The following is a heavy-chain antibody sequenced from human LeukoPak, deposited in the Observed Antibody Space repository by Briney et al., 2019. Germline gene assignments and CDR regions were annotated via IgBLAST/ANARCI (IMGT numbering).Heavy chain of an antibody. CDR2: IYYSGST. J-gene: IGHJ5*02. Sequence: PLETLSLTCTVSGGSISSYYWSWIRQPPGKGLEWIGYIYYSGSTNYNPSLKSRVTISVDTSKNQFSLKLSSVTAADTAVYYCARVGRFGDWFDPWGQGTLVTVSS. V-gene: IGHV4-59*01. CDR3: ARVGRFGDWFDP. CDR1: GGSISSYY. D-gene: IGHD3-10*01.